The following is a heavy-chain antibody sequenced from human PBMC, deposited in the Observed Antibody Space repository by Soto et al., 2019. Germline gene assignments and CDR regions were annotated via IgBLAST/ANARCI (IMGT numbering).Heavy chain of an antibody. Sequence: ETLSLTCTVSGGSISSSSYYWGWIRQPPGKGLEWIGSIYYSGSTYYNPSLKSRLTISVDTSKNQFSLKLSSVTAADTAVYYCASHYYGSGSYYRTDEDYWGQGTLVTVSS. J-gene: IGHJ4*02. CDR1: GGSISSSSYY. D-gene: IGHD3-10*01. CDR2: IYYSGST. V-gene: IGHV4-39*01. CDR3: ASHYYGSGSYYRTDEDY.